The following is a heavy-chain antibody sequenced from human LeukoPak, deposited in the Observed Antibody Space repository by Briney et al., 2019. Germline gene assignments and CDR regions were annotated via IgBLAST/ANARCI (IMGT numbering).Heavy chain of an antibody. CDR1: GFTFSSYA. J-gene: IGHJ4*02. Sequence: GGSLRLSCAASGFTFSSYAMSWVRQAPGKGLEWVSAISGSGGSTYYADSVKGRFTISRDNAKNTLYLQMKSLRTEDTAVYYCARGKVDRGLAVAGRFDYWGQGTLVTVSS. CDR3: ARGKVDRGLAVAGRFDY. D-gene: IGHD6-19*01. V-gene: IGHV3-23*01. CDR2: ISGSGGST.